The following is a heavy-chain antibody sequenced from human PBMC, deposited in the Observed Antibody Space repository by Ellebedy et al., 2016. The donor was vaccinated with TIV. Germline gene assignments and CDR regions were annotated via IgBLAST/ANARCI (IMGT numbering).Heavy chain of an antibody. V-gene: IGHV2-5*01. CDR1: GFSLSASGVG. D-gene: IGHD3-22*01. CDR2: IYWNDET. CDR3: AHRRHDSSGYYWAFDT. J-gene: IGHJ4*02. Sequence: SGPTLVKPTQTLTLTCTFSGFSLSASGVGVAWIRQPPGKALECLALIYWNDETYYSPSLRSRLTITKDTSRNQLVLTMTNMDPVDTATYSCAHRRHDSSGYYWAFDTWGQGTRVTVSS.